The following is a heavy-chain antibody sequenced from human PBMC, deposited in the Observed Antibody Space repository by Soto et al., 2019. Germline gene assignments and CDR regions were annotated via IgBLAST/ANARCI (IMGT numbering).Heavy chain of an antibody. J-gene: IGHJ5*02. CDR3: ARHGYDSGWFFFDP. CDR2: VSYSGST. D-gene: IGHD6-19*01. Sequence: SQTLSLTCYLSGGASGGYYWSWIRQPPGKAPEWIGYVSYSGSTDYHPSLKSRVSISIDKSKNQFSLKMISVTAADTAVYYFARHGYDSGWFFFDPWGQGALVTVSS. CDR1: GGASGGYY. V-gene: IGHV4-59*08.